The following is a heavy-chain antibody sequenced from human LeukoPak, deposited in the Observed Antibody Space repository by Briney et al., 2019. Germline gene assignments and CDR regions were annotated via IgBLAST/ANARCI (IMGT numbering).Heavy chain of an antibody. J-gene: IGHJ4*02. CDR2: IYHSGST. Sequence: SETLSLTCTVSGGSISSGGYYWSWIRQPPGKGLEWIGYIYHSGSTYYNPSLKSRVTISVDRSKNQLSLKLSSVTAADTAVYYCARGSHGGRDYWGQGTLVTVSS. V-gene: IGHV4-30-2*01. CDR1: GGSISSGGYY. CDR3: ARGSHGGRDY. D-gene: IGHD4-23*01.